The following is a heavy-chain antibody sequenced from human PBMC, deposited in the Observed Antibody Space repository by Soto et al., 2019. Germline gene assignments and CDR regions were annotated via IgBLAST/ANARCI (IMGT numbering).Heavy chain of an antibody. V-gene: IGHV4-59*01. Sequence: PSETLSLTCTVSGGSISSYYWSWIRQPPGRGLEWIGYISYSGSTNYNPPLKSRVTISVDTSKSQFSLKLSSVTAADTAVYYCARATPVFYYSSSWSLDYWGQGTLVTVSS. CDR1: GGSISSYY. J-gene: IGHJ4*02. D-gene: IGHD6-13*01. CDR3: ARATPVFYYSSSWSLDY. CDR2: ISYSGST.